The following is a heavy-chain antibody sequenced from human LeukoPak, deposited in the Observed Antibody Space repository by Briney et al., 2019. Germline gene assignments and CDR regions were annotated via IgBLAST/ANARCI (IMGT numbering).Heavy chain of an antibody. D-gene: IGHD3-10*01. CDR1: GFTFSSYA. Sequence: GGSLRLSCAASGFTFSSYAMHWVRQAPGKGLEWVAVISYDGSNKYYADSVKGRFTISRDNSKNTLYLQMNSLRAEDTAVYYCARDGGRAYWGQGTLVTVSS. CDR2: ISYDGSNK. J-gene: IGHJ4*02. CDR3: ARDGGRAY. V-gene: IGHV3-30-3*01.